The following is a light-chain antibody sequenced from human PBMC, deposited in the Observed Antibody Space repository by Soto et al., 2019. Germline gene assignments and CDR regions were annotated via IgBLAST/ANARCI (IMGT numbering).Light chain of an antibody. V-gene: IGKV3-20*01. CDR2: GAS. J-gene: IGKJ1*01. CDR3: QQYGTSPRT. Sequence: EIVLTQSPGTLSLSPGERATLSCRASQSVSSSSLAWYQQKPGQAPRLLIYGASTRATGIPDRFSGSGSGTDFTLTISRLEPEDFAEYYCQQYGTSPRTFGQGTKVEIK. CDR1: QSVSSSS.